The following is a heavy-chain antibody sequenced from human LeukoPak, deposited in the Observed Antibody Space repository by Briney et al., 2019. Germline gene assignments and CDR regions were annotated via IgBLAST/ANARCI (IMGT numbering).Heavy chain of an antibody. CDR3: AMLKYCSSTSCSVGGY. CDR1: GYTFTSYA. CDR2: ISTNTGNP. V-gene: IGHV7-4-1*02. J-gene: IGHJ4*02. D-gene: IGHD2-2*01. Sequence: ASVKVSCKASGYTFTSYAMNWVRQAPGQGLEWMGWISTNTGNPTYAQGFTGRFVFSLDTSVSTAYLQISSLKAEDTAVYYCAMLKYCSSTSCSVGGYWGQGTLVTVSS.